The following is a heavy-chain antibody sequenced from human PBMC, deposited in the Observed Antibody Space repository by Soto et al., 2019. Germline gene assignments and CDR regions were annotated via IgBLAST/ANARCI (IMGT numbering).Heavy chain of an antibody. J-gene: IGHJ6*02. Sequence: SETLSLTCTVSGGSISSYYWSWIRQPAGKGLEWIGRIYTSGSTNYNPSLKSRVTMSVDTSKNQFSLKLSSVTAADTAVYYCARDPGLGYCTNGLCLYGMDVWGQGTTVT. CDR1: GGSISSYY. CDR3: ARDPGLGYCTNGLCLYGMDV. V-gene: IGHV4-4*07. D-gene: IGHD2-8*01. CDR2: IYTSGST.